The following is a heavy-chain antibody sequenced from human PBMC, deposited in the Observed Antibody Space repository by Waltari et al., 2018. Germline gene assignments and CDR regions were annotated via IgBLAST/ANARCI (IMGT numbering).Heavy chain of an antibody. Sequence: EAQLLESGGGLIQPGGSLRLSCAASGLIVTSYTITWVRQAPGKGLEWVSVIYSSGDAYYTDSVMGRFTISRDISRNVLYLQMNSLRVEDTAMYFCARRSGSYLDHWGQGTLVTVSS. CDR3: ARRSGSYLDH. CDR2: IYSSGDA. J-gene: IGHJ4*02. D-gene: IGHD1-26*01. V-gene: IGHV3-53*01. CDR1: GLIVTSYT.